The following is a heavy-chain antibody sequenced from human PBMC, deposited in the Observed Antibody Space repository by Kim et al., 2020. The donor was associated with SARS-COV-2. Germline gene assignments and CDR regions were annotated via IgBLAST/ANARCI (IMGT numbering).Heavy chain of an antibody. V-gene: IGHV3-30*18. Sequence: GGSLRLSCAASGFTFSSYGMHWVRQAPGKGLEWVAVISYDGSNKYYADSVKGRFTISRDNSKNTLYLQMNSLRAEDTAVYYCAKWRKYDFWNPMGTFDY. CDR3: AKWRKYDFWNPMGTFDY. CDR2: ISYDGSNK. CDR1: GFTFSSYG. D-gene: IGHD3-3*01. J-gene: IGHJ4*01.